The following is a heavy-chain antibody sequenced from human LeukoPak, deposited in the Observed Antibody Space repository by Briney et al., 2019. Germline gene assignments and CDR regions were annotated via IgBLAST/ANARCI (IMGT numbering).Heavy chain of an antibody. J-gene: IGHJ6*02. CDR3: AKDQRYSGYDSYYYYYGMDV. CDR1: GFSFNNYA. Sequence: PGGSLRLSCAASGFSFNNYAMSWVRQAPGKGLEWVSAINSGGDATKYADSVKGRFTIPRDNSRNTLHLQMNSLRAEDTAVYYCAKDQRYSGYDSYYYYYGMDVWGQGTTVTVSS. D-gene: IGHD5-12*01. CDR2: INSGGDAT. V-gene: IGHV3-23*01.